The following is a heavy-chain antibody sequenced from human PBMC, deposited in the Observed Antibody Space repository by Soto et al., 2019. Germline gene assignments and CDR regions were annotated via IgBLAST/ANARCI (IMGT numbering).Heavy chain of an antibody. Sequence: SETLSLTCAVSGDSITGDDWWSWVRQPPGKGLEWIGEIHDSGATNYNPSLKSRVTISIDKSKNQFSLKLNSVTAADTAMFYCATHGFHRMGFWGRGTNVTVSS. D-gene: IGHD6-25*01. CDR3: ATHGFHRMGF. V-gene: IGHV4-4*02. J-gene: IGHJ6*02. CDR2: IHDSGAT. CDR1: GDSITGDDW.